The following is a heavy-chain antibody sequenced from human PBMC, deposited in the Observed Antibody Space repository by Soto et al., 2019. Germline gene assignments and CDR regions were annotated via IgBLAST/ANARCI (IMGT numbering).Heavy chain of an antibody. D-gene: IGHD2-15*01. CDR1: GFTFSSCT. CDR2: ISPSSGHI. CDR3: SGCSGGACHKSYGMDV. J-gene: IGHJ6*02. Sequence: EVHLVESGGGLVKPGGSLRLSCAVSGFTFSSCTMNWVRQAPGKGLEWVSSISPSSGHIYYAASVKGRFTISRDNTKNSLFLKTNSLGGADTAVDYCSGCSGGACHKSYGMDVWGQGTTVTVSS. V-gene: IGHV3-21*06.